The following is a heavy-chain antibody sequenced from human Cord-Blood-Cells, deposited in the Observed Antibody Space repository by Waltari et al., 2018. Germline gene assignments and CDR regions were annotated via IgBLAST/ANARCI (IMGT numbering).Heavy chain of an antibody. D-gene: IGHD3-3*01. J-gene: IGHJ5*02. CDR1: GGSISSSSYY. CDR3: ASTIFGVVINWFDP. V-gene: IGHV4-39*01. CDR2: IYYSGST. Sequence: QLQLQESGPGLVKPSETLSLTCTVSGGSISSSSYYWGWIRQPPGKGLEGIGSIYYSGSTYYNPSLKSRVTISVDTSKNQFSLKLSSVTAADTAVYYCASTIFGVVINWFDPWGQGTLVTVSS.